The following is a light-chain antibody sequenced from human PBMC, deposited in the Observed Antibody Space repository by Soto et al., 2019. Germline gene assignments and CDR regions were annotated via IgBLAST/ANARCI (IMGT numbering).Light chain of an antibody. Sequence: EIVLTQSPGTLSLSPGERATLSCRASQSVSSSYLAWYQQKPGQAPRPLIYAASRRATGIPDRFSGSGSGTDFPLTITGLDPEDFAVYHCQQYGSSPRTFGQGTKVEIK. J-gene: IGKJ1*01. CDR1: QSVSSSY. CDR2: AAS. CDR3: QQYGSSPRT. V-gene: IGKV3-20*01.